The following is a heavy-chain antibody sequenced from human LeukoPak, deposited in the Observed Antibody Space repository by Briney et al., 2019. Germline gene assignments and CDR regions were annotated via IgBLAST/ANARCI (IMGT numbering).Heavy chain of an antibody. V-gene: IGHV1-3*03. Sequence: PSASVKVSCKASGYTFTSYAMHWVRQAPGQRLEWMGWINAGNGNTKYSQEFQGRVTITRDTSASTAYMELSSLRSEDMAVYYCARDRWSYDILTGYYPLYYFDYWGQGTLVTVSS. J-gene: IGHJ4*02. D-gene: IGHD3-9*01. CDR1: GYTFTSYA. CDR3: ARDRWSYDILTGYYPLYYFDY. CDR2: INAGNGNT.